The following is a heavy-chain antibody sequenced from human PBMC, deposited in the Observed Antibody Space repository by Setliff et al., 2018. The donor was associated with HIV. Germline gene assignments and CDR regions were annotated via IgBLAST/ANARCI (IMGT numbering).Heavy chain of an antibody. Sequence: ASVKVSCKASGYTFSGYYMHWVRQAPGQGLEWMGIISPRGDKTTYAQRFQGRVTVTRDTSTSTVFMELSSLASDDTAIYYCARDGEGEAAAGDYFDHWGQGTLVTVSS. CDR1: GYTFSGYY. J-gene: IGHJ4*02. CDR2: ISPRGDKT. V-gene: IGHV1-46*01. CDR3: ARDGEGEAAAGDYFDH. D-gene: IGHD6-13*01.